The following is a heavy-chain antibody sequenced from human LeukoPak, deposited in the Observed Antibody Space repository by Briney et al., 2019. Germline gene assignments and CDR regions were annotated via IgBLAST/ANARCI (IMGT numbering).Heavy chain of an antibody. D-gene: IGHD5-18*01. CDR2: MNPNNGNT. J-gene: IGHJ4*02. V-gene: IGHV1-8*03. Sequence: ASVKVSCKASGYTFTNFDINWVRQATGQGLEWMAWMNPNNGNTGNAQKFQGRVTITWDSSISTAYMELSSLRSEDTAVYYCARVRYTNSYDFWGQGTLVTVSS. CDR1: GYTFTNFD. CDR3: ARVRYTNSYDF.